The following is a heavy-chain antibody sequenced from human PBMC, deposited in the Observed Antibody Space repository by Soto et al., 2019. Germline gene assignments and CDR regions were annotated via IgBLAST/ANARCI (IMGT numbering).Heavy chain of an antibody. J-gene: IGHJ3*02. D-gene: IGHD4-17*01. Sequence: PGGSLRLSCAASGFTFSSYAMSWFRQAPGAGPEWVSGVSATGGSTYYADSVKGRFTISRDDSKNSLFLQMTSLRAEDTALYYCAKDPNGDYVGAFDIWGRGTLVTVSS. CDR3: AKDPNGDYVGAFDI. CDR2: VSATGGST. V-gene: IGHV3-23*01. CDR1: GFTFSSYA.